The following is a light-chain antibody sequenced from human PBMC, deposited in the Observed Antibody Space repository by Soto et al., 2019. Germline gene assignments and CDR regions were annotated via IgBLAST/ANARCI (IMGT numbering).Light chain of an antibody. CDR3: HDRHIPWFP. CDR2: AAS. CDR1: QSISTY. V-gene: IGKV1-39*01. J-gene: IGKJ3*01. Sequence: DIQMTQSPSSLSASVGDRVTITCRASQSISTYLNWYQQKPGKAPKLLIYAASSLQSGVPSRFSGSGSGTDFTLTISSLQPEVFSCYYCHDRHIPWFPFRRWTDVDIK.